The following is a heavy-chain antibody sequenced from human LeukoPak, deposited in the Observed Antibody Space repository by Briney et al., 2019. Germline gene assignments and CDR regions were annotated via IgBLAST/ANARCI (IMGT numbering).Heavy chain of an antibody. CDR3: ARGPVIGGHSSSSAWYFDL. CDR1: GYTFTSYY. D-gene: IGHD6-6*01. V-gene: IGHV1-46*01. J-gene: IGHJ2*01. Sequence: ASVKVSCKASGYTFTSYYMHWVRQAPGQGLEWMGIINPSVGSTGYAQKFQGRVTMTRDTSTSTVYMELSSLRSEDTAVYYCARGPVIGGHSSSSAWYFDLWGRGTLVTVSS. CDR2: INPSVGST.